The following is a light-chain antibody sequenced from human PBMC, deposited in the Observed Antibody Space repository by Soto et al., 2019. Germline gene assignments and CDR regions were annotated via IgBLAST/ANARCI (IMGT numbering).Light chain of an antibody. V-gene: IGLV1-44*01. Sequence: QSVLTQPPSASGTPGQRVTISCSGSSSNIGSNTVNWYQQLPGTAPKLLIYSNNQRPSGVPDRFSGSKSGTSASLAISGLQSEDEADYYCAAWDDSQNYVFGTGTKLTVL. CDR3: AAWDDSQNYV. CDR1: SSNIGSNT. J-gene: IGLJ1*01. CDR2: SNN.